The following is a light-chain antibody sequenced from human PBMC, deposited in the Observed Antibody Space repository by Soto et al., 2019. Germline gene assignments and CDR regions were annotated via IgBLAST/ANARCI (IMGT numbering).Light chain of an antibody. V-gene: IGLV2-23*01. CDR1: SSDVGSYNL. Sequence: QSVLTQPASVSGSPGQSITISCTGTSSDVGSYNLVSWYQQHLGKAPKLMIYEGSKRPSGVSNRFSGSKSGNTASLTISGLQAEDEADYYCCSYAGSSTSLYVFGTGTKLTVL. CDR3: CSYAGSSTSLYV. CDR2: EGS. J-gene: IGLJ1*01.